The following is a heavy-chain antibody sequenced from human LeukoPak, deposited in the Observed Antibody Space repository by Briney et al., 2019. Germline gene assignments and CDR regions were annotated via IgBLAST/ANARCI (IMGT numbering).Heavy chain of an antibody. V-gene: IGHV3-64*01. CDR1: GFTFSSYA. D-gene: IGHD6-13*01. J-gene: IGHJ4*02. CDR3: ARSYSGSWYEHFDY. CDR2: ISSNGGST. Sequence: GGSLRLSCAASGFTFSSYAMHWVREAPGKGLVYVSGISSNGGSTYYANSVKGRFTIFRDNSKDTLYLQMGSLRAEDMAVYYCARSYSGSWYEHFDYWGQGTLVTVSS.